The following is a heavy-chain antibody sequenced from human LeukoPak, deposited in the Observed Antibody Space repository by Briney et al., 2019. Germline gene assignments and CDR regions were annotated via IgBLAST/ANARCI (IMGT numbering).Heavy chain of an antibody. CDR3: AKRRTTVITMDYFDY. J-gene: IGHJ4*02. D-gene: IGHD4-17*01. CDR2: ISGGTGTP. CDR1: GFTLSRHY. V-gene: IGHV3-23*01. Sequence: GGSLRLSCSASGFTLSRHYMSWVRQAPGKGLEWVSGISGGTGTPFYADSVKGRFTISRDNSKNTLYLQMSSLRGEDTAVYYCAKRRTTVITMDYFDYWGQGTLVTVSS.